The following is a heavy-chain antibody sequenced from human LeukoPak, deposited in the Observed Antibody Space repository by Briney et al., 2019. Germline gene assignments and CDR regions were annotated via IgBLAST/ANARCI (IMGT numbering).Heavy chain of an antibody. J-gene: IGHJ4*02. D-gene: IGHD6-13*01. CDR3: ARVGQLAFDY. CDR1: GGSISNKY. Sequence: SETLSLTCTVSGGSISNKYWSWIRQPPGKGLEWIGYIYYSGSTNYNPSLKSRVTILVDTSKNRFSLNLSSVTAADTAVYYCARVGQLAFDYWGQGTLVTVSS. V-gene: IGHV4-59*12. CDR2: IYYSGST.